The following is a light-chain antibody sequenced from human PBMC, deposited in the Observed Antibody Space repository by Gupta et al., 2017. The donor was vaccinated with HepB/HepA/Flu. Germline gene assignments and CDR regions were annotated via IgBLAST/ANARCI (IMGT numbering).Light chain of an antibody. CDR1: QSVSSTY. CDR2: GAS. Sequence: EIVLTQSPGTLSLSPGERATLSCRASQSVSSTYLAWYQQKPGQTPRLLIYGASSRATGIPDRFSGSGSGTDFTLTISRLEPEDFAVYYCQQDASSPYTFGQGTKVEIK. J-gene: IGKJ2*01. CDR3: QQDASSPYT. V-gene: IGKV3-20*01.